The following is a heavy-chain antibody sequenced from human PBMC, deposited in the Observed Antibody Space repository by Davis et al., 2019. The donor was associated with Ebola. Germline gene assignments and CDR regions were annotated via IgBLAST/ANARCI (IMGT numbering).Heavy chain of an antibody. CDR1: GYTFTSYD. CDR2: MNPNSGNT. J-gene: IGHJ1*01. CDR3: ARGSERFLEWLFRAEYFQH. Sequence: ASVKVSCKASGYTFTSYDINWVRQATGQGLEWMGWMNPNSGNTGYAQKFQGRVTITRNTSISTAYMELSSLRSEDTAVYYCARGSERFLEWLFRAEYFQHWGQGTLVTVSS. D-gene: IGHD3-3*01. V-gene: IGHV1-8*03.